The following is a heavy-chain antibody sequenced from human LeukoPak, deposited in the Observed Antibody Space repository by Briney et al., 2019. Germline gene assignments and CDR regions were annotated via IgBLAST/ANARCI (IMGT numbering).Heavy chain of an antibody. Sequence: SVKVSCKASRGTFSKYAISWVRQAPGQGLEWMGRIIPILNITHYAQKFQGRVTIAADKSTSTAYMEPSSLRSEDTAMYYCARDDDRAREIDYWGQGTLVTVSS. D-gene: IGHD3-22*01. CDR3: ARDDDRAREIDY. CDR1: RGTFSKYA. CDR2: IIPILNIT. J-gene: IGHJ4*02. V-gene: IGHV1-69*04.